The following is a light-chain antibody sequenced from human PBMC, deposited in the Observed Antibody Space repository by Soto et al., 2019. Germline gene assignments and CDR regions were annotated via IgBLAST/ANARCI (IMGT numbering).Light chain of an antibody. Sequence: QSALTQPASVSGSPGQSITISCTGTSSDVGSYNLVSWYQQHPGKAPKLIIYEVIKRPSGVSNRFSGSKSGNTASLTISGLQAEDEADYYCCSYADRSTYVFGTGTKVTVL. V-gene: IGLV2-23*02. CDR1: SSDVGSYNL. J-gene: IGLJ1*01. CDR2: EVI. CDR3: CSYADRSTYV.